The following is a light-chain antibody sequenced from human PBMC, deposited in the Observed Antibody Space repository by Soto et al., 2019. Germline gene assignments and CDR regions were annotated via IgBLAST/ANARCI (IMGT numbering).Light chain of an antibody. J-gene: IGKJ2*01. V-gene: IGKV1-39*01. CDR3: QQSYNSPPYT. CDR1: QSISSF. CDR2: AAS. Sequence: DIQMTQSPSSLSASVGDRVTITCRASQSISSFLNWYQQKPGKAPKLLIYAASTLQSGVPSRFSGSGSGTTFTLTISSLHPEDFATYFCQQSYNSPPYTFGQGTKLETK.